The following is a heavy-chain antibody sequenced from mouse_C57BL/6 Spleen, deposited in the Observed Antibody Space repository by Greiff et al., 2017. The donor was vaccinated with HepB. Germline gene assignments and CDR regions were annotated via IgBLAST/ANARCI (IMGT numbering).Heavy chain of an antibody. CDR2: INYDGSST. CDR3: ARDRGGYDEGNYFDY. Sequence: EVKLMESEGGLVQPGSSMKLSCTASGFTFSDYYMAWVRQVPEKGLEWVANINYDGSSTYYLDSLKSRFIISRDNAKNILYLQMSSLKSEDTATYYCARDRGGYDEGNYFDYWGQGTTLTVSS. D-gene: IGHD2-2*01. J-gene: IGHJ2*01. CDR1: GFTFSDYY. V-gene: IGHV5-16*01.